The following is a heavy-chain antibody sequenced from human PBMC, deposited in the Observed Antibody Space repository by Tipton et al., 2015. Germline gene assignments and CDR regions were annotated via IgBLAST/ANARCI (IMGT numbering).Heavy chain of an antibody. Sequence: TLSLTCTVSGDSISSGGYYWSWSRQYPGKGLEWPGYSYYSGSTYYNPSLKSRLTISVDMSKNQSSLKLSSVTAADTAVYYCARVPFDYFDYWGQGILVTVSS. CDR2: SYYSGST. J-gene: IGHJ4*02. CDR3: ARVPFDYFDY. V-gene: IGHV4-31*03. CDR1: GDSISSGGYY.